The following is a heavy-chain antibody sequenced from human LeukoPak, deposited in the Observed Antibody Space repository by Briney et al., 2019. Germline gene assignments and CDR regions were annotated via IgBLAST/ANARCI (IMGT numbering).Heavy chain of an antibody. Sequence: GGSLRLSCAASGFTFSSYAMNWVRQAPGKGLEWVSAISGSGGSTYYADSVKGRFTISRDNSKNTLYLQMNSLRAEDTAVYYCAKDPGDDYGDYEDAFDIWGQGTMVTVSS. CDR1: GFTFSSYA. CDR2: ISGSGGST. CDR3: AKDPGDDYGDYEDAFDI. V-gene: IGHV3-23*01. D-gene: IGHD4-17*01. J-gene: IGHJ3*02.